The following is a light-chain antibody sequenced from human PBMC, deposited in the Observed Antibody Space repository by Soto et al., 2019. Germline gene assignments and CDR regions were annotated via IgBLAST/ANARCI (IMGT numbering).Light chain of an antibody. CDR1: QSSSKW. J-gene: IGKJ1*01. Sequence: DIQLTQSPSTLPASVGDRVTITCRASQSSSKWWAWYHQRPGTAPKLLIYHASTWESGVPSRFSGSGSGTEFTLTISGLQPDDFATYYCQQYMSYSFGQGTKVDIK. CDR3: QQYMSYS. CDR2: HAS. V-gene: IGKV1-5*01.